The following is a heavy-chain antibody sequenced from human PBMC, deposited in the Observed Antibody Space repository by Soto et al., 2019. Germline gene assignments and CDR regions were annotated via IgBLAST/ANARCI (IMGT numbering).Heavy chain of an antibody. V-gene: IGHV3-23*01. J-gene: IGHJ4*02. Sequence: EVQLLESGGGLVQPGGSLRLSCAASGFTFSSYAMSWVRQAPRKGLEWVSAISGSGGSTYYADSVKGRFTISRDNSKNTLYLQMNSLRAEDTAVYYCAKEGWHYYGSGSYYPDWGQGTLVTVSS. CDR1: GFTFSSYA. CDR2: ISGSGGST. D-gene: IGHD3-10*01. CDR3: AKEGWHYYGSGSYYPD.